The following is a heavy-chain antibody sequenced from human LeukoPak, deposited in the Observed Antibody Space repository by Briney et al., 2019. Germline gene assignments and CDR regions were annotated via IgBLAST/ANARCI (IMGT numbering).Heavy chain of an antibody. CDR1: GFTFSSYS. V-gene: IGHV3-21*01. D-gene: IGHD2-15*01. J-gene: IGHJ4*02. Sequence: GGSLRLSCAASGFTFSSYSMNWVRQAPGKGLEWVSSISSSSSYIYYADSVKGRFTISRDNAKNSLYLQMTSLRAEDTAVYYCAREGRGYCSGGSCYYFDYWGQGTLVTVSS. CDR2: ISSSSSYI. CDR3: AREGRGYCSGGSCYYFDY.